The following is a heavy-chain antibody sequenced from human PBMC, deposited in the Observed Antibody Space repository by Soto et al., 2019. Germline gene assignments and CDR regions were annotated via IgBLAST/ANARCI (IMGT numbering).Heavy chain of an antibody. CDR3: ARRENDTTSYYWLH. V-gene: IGHV3-21*06. CDR2: ISSRDTFI. J-gene: IGHJ4*02. D-gene: IGHD3-10*01. Sequence: GGSLRLSCVASGCNFGDYSMDWVRQAPGKGLEWVASISSRDTFIQYGDSVRGPFTISRDKARNALYLHLNDVRADEKAMYYCARRENDTTSYYWLHWGRGTLVTVSS. CDR1: GCNFGDYS.